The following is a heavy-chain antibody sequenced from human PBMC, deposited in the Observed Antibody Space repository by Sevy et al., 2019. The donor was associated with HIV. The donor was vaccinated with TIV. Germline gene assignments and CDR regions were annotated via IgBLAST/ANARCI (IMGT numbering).Heavy chain of an antibody. J-gene: IGHJ3*02. D-gene: IGHD2-8*01. CDR3: TAVNMVYASMGYAFDI. CDR1: GFSFSNAW. V-gene: IGHV3-15*01. CDR2: IKSKTDGGTT. Sequence: GGSLRLSCAASGFSFSNAWMSWVRQAPGKGLEWVGRIKSKTDGGTTDSAAPVKGRFTISRDDSKNTLYLQMNSLKTEDTAFYYCTAVNMVYASMGYAFDIWGQGTMVTVSS.